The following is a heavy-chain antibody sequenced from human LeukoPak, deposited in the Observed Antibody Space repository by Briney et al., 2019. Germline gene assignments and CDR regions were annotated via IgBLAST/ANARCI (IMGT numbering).Heavy chain of an antibody. CDR2: VSAHGVDK. Sequence: GTSLRLSCAASGFAISSYAMHWVRQAPGKGLEWLAVVSAHGVDKFYADSVKGRFTISRDNSKNTLYLQMNSLRAEDTAVYYCAKPPLYSGSYGGKFDYWGQGTLVTVSS. D-gene: IGHD1-26*01. J-gene: IGHJ4*02. CDR1: GFAISSYA. V-gene: IGHV3-30-3*02. CDR3: AKPPLYSGSYGGKFDY.